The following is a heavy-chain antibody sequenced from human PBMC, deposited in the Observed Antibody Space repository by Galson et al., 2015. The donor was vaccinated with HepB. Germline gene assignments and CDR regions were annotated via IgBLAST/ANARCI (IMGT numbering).Heavy chain of an antibody. CDR2: IRSKAYGGTT. J-gene: IGHJ5*02. CDR1: GFTFGDYA. CDR3: TRDRYSSSWYPRDWFDP. V-gene: IGHV3-49*03. Sequence: SLRLSCAASGFTFGDYAMSWFRQAPGKGLEWVGFIRSKAYGGTTEYAASVKGRFTISRDDSKSIAYLQMNSLKTEDTAVYYCTRDRYSSSWYPRDWFDPWGQGTLVTVSS. D-gene: IGHD6-13*01.